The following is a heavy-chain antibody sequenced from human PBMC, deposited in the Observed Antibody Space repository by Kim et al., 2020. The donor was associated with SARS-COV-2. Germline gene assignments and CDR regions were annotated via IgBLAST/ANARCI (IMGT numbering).Heavy chain of an antibody. CDR1: GFTFSSYG. V-gene: IGHV3-33*01. Sequence: GGSLKLSCAASGFTFSSYGMHWVRQAPGKGLEWVAVIWYDGSNKYYADSVKGRFTISRDNSKNTLYLQMNSLRAEDTAVYYCARDRDRWDRVGATSSYGMDVWGQGTMVTVSS. CDR3: ARDRDRWDRVGATSSYGMDV. CDR2: IWYDGSNK. J-gene: IGHJ6*02. D-gene: IGHD1-26*01.